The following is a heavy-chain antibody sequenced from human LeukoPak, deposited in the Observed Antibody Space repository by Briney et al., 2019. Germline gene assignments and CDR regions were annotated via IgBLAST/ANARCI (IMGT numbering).Heavy chain of an antibody. D-gene: IGHD2-2*01. J-gene: IGHJ5*02. CDR1: GGSISSYY. CDR2: IYYSGST. Sequence: PSETLSLTCTVSGGSISSYYWSWVRQPPGKGLEGRGDIYYSGSTNYTPSLTSRVTISVDTSKNQFSLQLSAVTAAATAVYYCARGGYGSSSHNWFAHWGQGTLVTVSS. CDR3: ARGGYGSSSHNWFAH. V-gene: IGHV4-59*01.